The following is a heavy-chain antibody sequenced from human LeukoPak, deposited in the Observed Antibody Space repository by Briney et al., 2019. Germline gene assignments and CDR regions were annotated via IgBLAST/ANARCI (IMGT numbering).Heavy chain of an antibody. CDR1: GYSFTSYW. CDR3: ARLRMATTVTTYWFDP. V-gene: IGHV5-51*01. CDR2: TYPGDSDT. Sequence: GESLKISCKGSGYSFTSYWIGWVRQMPGKGLEWMGITYPGDSDTRYSPSFQGQVTILADKSISTAYLQWSSLKASDTAMYYCARLRMATTVTTYWFDPWGQGTLVTVSS. J-gene: IGHJ5*02. D-gene: IGHD4-17*01.